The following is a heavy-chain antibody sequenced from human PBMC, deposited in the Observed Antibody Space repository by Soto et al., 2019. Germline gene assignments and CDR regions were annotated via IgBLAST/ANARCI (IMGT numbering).Heavy chain of an antibody. D-gene: IGHD2-2*01. Sequence: GGSLRLSCAASGFTFSSYDMHWVRQATGKGLEWVSAIGTAGDTYYPGSVKGRFTISRENAKNSLYLQMNSLRAGDTAVYYCARARCSSTSCYLDYWGQGTLVTVSS. CDR1: GFTFSSYD. CDR3: ARARCSSTSCYLDY. V-gene: IGHV3-13*01. CDR2: IGTAGDT. J-gene: IGHJ4*02.